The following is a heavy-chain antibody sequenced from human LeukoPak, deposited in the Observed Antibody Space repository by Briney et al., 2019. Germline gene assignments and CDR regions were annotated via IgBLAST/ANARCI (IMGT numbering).Heavy chain of an antibody. CDR2: IYYRWST. CDR1: GGSISSYY. J-gene: IGHJ4*02. Sequence: SETLSLTCTVSGGSISSYYGSWLPQPPGKALEWIGYIYYRWSTNYNPSLKSRVTLSVDTSKNQFSLKLSSVTAADTAVYYCARSGGWYWNFDYWGQGTLVSVSS. CDR3: ARSGGWYWNFDY. D-gene: IGHD6-19*01. V-gene: IGHV4-59*01.